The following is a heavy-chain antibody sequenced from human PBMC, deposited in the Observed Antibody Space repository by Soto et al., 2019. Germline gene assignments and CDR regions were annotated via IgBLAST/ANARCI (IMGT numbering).Heavy chain of an antibody. J-gene: IGHJ4*02. CDR3: ARDGVSSTEYTWNYGTYFDY. CDR1: GYTFTSYA. V-gene: IGHV1-3*01. CDR2: INAGNGNT. Sequence: GASVKVSCKASGYTFTSYAMHWVRQAPGQRLEWMGWINAGNGNTKYSQKFQGRVTITRDTSASTAYMELTSLRPDDTAMYYCARDGVSSTEYTWNYGTYFDYWGQGDLDTVSS. D-gene: IGHD1-7*01.